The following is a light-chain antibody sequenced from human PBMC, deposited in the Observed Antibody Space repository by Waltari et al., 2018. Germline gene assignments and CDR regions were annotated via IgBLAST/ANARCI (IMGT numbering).Light chain of an antibody. Sequence: EIVTTQSPATLSVAPGERTTLSCRASQSVSSNVAWYQQKPGQSPRLLIYGASTSATGIPARFSGSGSGTEFTLTISSLQSEDFAVYYCQQYNNWPPWTFGQGTKVEIK. CDR3: QQYNNWPPWT. J-gene: IGKJ1*01. V-gene: IGKV3-15*01. CDR1: QSVSSN. CDR2: GAS.